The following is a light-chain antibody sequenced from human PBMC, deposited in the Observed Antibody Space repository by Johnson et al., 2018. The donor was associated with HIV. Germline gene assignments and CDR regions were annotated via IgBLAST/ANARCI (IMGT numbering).Light chain of an antibody. CDR3: GTWDSSLSAVYV. CDR2: ENN. CDR1: SSNIGNNY. J-gene: IGLJ1*01. V-gene: IGLV1-51*02. Sequence: QSVLTQPPSVSAAPGQKVTISCSGSSSNIGNNYVSWYQQLPGTAPKLLIYENNKRPSGIPDRFSGSKSGTSATLGITGLQTGDEADYYCGTWDSSLSAVYVFRTGTKVTVL.